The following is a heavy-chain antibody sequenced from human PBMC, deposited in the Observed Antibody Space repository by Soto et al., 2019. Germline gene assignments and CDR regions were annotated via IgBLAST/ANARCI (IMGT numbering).Heavy chain of an antibody. D-gene: IGHD3-10*01. Sequence: GGSLRLSCAASGFTFSSYAIHWVRQAPGKGLGWVSVISYDGSNKYYADSVKRRFTISRDNSKNTLYLQMNSLRAEHTGVYYCARPRGVMTQLDNWFDPWGQGT. CDR2: ISYDGSNK. J-gene: IGHJ5*02. CDR1: GFTFSSYA. V-gene: IGHV3-30-3*01. CDR3: ARPRGVMTQLDNWFDP.